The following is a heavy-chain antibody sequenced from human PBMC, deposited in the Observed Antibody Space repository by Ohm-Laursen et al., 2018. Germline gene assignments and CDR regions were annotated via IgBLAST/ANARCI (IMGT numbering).Heavy chain of an antibody. J-gene: IGHJ4*02. CDR1: GFTFSSYA. Sequence: SLRLSCTASGFTFSSYAMSWVRQAPGKGLEWVSAISGSGGSTYYADSVKGRFTISRDNSKNTLYLQMNSLRAEDTAVYYCAKGTWGITIFGVVIGYWGQGTLVTVSS. D-gene: IGHD3-3*01. CDR2: ISGSGGST. CDR3: AKGTWGITIFGVVIGY. V-gene: IGHV3-23*01.